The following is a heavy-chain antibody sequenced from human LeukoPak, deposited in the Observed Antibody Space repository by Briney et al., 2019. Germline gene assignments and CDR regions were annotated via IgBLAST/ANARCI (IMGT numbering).Heavy chain of an antibody. V-gene: IGHV5-10-1*01. CDR1: GYIFTSYW. Sequence: GESLKISCKGSGYIFTSYWISWVRQMPGKGLEWMGRIDPSDSYTNYSPSFQGHVTISADKSISTAYLQWSTLKASDTAMYYCARQGHNFFDYWGQGTLVTVSS. CDR2: IDPSDSYT. CDR3: ARQGHNFFDY. J-gene: IGHJ4*02.